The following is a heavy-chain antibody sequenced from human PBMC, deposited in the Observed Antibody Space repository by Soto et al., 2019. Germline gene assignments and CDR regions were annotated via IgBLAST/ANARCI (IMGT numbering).Heavy chain of an antibody. Sequence: GGSLRLSCAASGFSFSISPMHWVRQAPGKGPEWVALISYDGTNKFYADSVKGRFTISRDNSKSTLYLQVDSLRPEDAAVYYCARDPKTSGGQHWAFNYFDFCCQGTLVTVSS. CDR3: ARDPKTSGGQHWAFNYFDF. CDR2: ISYDGTNK. D-gene: IGHD7-27*01. CDR1: GFSFSISP. V-gene: IGHV3-30-3*01. J-gene: IGHJ4*02.